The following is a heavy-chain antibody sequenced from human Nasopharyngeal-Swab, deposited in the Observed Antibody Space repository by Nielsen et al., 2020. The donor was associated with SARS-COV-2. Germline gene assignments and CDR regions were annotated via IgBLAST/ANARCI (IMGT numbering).Heavy chain of an antibody. Sequence: GESLKISCAASGFTVSSNYMSWVRQAPGKGLEWVSVIYSGGSTYYADSVKGRFTISRDNSKITLYLQMNSLRAEDTAVYYCARGLSPYDYWGQGTLVTVSS. CDR2: IYSGGST. CDR3: ARGLSPYDY. V-gene: IGHV3-53*01. CDR1: GFTVSSNY. D-gene: IGHD2/OR15-2a*01. J-gene: IGHJ4*02.